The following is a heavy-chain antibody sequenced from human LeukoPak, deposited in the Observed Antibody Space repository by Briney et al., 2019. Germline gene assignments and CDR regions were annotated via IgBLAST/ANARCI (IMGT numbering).Heavy chain of an antibody. CDR1: GFTFSSYG. D-gene: IGHD3-10*01. CDR2: ISYDGSNK. Sequence: GGSLRLSCAASGFTFSSYGMHWVRQAPGKGLEWVAVISYDGSNKYYADSVKGRFTISRDNSKNTLYLQMNSLRAEDTAVYYCARSWRSGSYSDYWGQGTLVTVSS. J-gene: IGHJ4*02. V-gene: IGHV3-30*03. CDR3: ARSWRSGSYSDY.